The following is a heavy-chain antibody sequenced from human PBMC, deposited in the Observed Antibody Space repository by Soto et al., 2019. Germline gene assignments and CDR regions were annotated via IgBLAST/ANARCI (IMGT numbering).Heavy chain of an antibody. D-gene: IGHD3-3*01. V-gene: IGHV4-61*01. Sequence: PSETLSLTCTVSGGSVGSGSYYWSWILHPPGKGLEWIGYIYYSGSTNYNPSLKSRVTISVETSKNQFSLKLSSVTAADTAVYYCARFRERITIFGVVMFFDYWGQGTLVTVSS. CDR1: GGSVGSGSYY. CDR2: IYYSGST. J-gene: IGHJ4*01. CDR3: ARFRERITIFGVVMFFDY.